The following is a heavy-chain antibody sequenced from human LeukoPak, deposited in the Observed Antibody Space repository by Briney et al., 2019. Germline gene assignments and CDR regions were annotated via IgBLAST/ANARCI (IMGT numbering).Heavy chain of an antibody. Sequence: ASVKVSCKASGYTFTGYYMHWVRQAPGQGLEWMGWINPNSGGTNYAQKFQGRVTMTRDTSISTAYMEPSRLRSDDTAVYYCARDPISRQQLVPRAFDIWGQGTMVTVSS. CDR3: ARDPISRQQLVPRAFDI. D-gene: IGHD6-13*01. CDR2: INPNSGGT. CDR1: GYTFTGYY. V-gene: IGHV1-2*02. J-gene: IGHJ3*02.